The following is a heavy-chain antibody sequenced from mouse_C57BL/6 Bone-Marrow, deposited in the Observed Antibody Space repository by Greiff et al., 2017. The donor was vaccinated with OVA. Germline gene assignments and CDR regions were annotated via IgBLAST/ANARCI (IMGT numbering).Heavy chain of an antibody. CDR2: IDPENGDT. V-gene: IGHV14-4*01. J-gene: IGHJ2*01. Sequence: VQLKQSGAELVRPGASVKLSCTASGFNIKDDYMHWVKQRPEQGLEWIGWIDPENGDTEYASKFQGKATITADTASNPAYLQLSSLTSEDTAVYYCTIPVDYWGQGTTLTVSS. CDR3: TIPVDY. CDR1: GFNIKDDY.